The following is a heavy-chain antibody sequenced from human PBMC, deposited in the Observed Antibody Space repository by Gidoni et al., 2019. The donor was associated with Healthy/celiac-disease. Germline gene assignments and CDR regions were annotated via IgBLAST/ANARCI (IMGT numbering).Heavy chain of an antibody. CDR2: ISTSSSHT. CDR3: ARDRRCLNDVCSTTHYYGMDV. CDR1: GFTFSDNY. D-gene: IGHD2-8*01. Sequence: QVQLVESGGGLVKPGGSLRLSCAASGFTFSDNYMSWIRQAPGKGLEWVSYISTSSSHTNYADSVKGRFTISRDNAKNSLYLQMHSLRAEDTAVYYCARDRRCLNDVCSTTHYYGMDVWGQGTTVTVSS. J-gene: IGHJ6*02. V-gene: IGHV3-11*06.